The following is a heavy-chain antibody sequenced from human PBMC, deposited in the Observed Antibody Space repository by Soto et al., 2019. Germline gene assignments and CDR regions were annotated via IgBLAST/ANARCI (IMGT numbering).Heavy chain of an antibody. Sequence: QVQLVQSGAEVKKPGASVKVSCKASGYTFTSYDINWVRQATGQGLEWMGWMNPNSGNTGYAQKFQGRVTMTRNTSIRTAYMELSSLRSEDTAVYYCARDLGYCSSTSCLDYYMDVWGKGTTVTVSS. CDR3: ARDLGYCSSTSCLDYYMDV. J-gene: IGHJ6*03. CDR1: GYTFTSYD. V-gene: IGHV1-8*01. CDR2: MNPNSGNT. D-gene: IGHD2-2*01.